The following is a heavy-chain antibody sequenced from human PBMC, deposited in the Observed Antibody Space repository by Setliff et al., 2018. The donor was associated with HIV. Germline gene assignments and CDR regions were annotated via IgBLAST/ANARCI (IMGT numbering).Heavy chain of an antibody. J-gene: IGHJ6*02. Sequence: SETLSLTCTVSGGSISSYYWSWIRQPPGKGLEWIGYIYYSGSTNYNPSLKSRVTISVDTSKNQFSLKLSSVTAADTAVYYCARVETTVRGATYAMDVWGQGTMVTVSS. CDR2: IYYSGST. D-gene: IGHD3-10*01. CDR1: GGSISSYY. V-gene: IGHV4-59*01. CDR3: ARVETTVRGATYAMDV.